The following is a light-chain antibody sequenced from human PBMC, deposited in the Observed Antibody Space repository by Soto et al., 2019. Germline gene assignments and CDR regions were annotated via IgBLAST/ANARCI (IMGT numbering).Light chain of an antibody. J-gene: IGKJ1*01. V-gene: IGKV3-20*01. CDR1: QSVSSSY. CDR3: QQYGSSPPWT. CDR2: GAS. Sequence: EIVLTQSPGTLSLSPGERATLSCRASQSVSSSYLAWYQQKPGQPPRLLIYGASSRATGIPDRFSGSGSGTHFTLTISRLEPEDFAVYYCQQYGSSPPWTFGQGTKVEIK.